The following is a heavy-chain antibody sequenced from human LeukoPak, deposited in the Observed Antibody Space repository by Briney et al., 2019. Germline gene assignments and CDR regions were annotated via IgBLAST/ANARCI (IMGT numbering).Heavy chain of an antibody. CDR2: ISSSSSYI. CDR1: GFTFSSYS. Sequence: GGSLRLSCAASGFTFSSYSMNWVRQAPGKGLEWVSSISSSSSYIYYADSVKGRFTISRDNAKNSLYLQMNSLRADDTAVYYCARLRGYSYGYADYWGQGTLVTVSS. D-gene: IGHD5-18*01. CDR3: ARLRGYSYGYADY. V-gene: IGHV3-21*01. J-gene: IGHJ4*02.